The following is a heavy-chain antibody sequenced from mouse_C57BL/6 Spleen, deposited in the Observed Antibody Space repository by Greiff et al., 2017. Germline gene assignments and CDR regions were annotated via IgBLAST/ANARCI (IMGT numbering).Heavy chain of an antibody. J-gene: IGHJ1*03. CDR2: IYPGNSDT. Sequence: VHVKQSGTVLARPGASVKMSCKTSGYTFTSYWMHWVKQRPGQGLEWIGAIYPGNSDTSYNQKFKGKAKLTAVTSASTAYMELSSLTNEDSAVYYCTRYLYYSNYSWYFDVWGTGTTVTVSS. CDR3: TRYLYYSNYSWYFDV. D-gene: IGHD2-5*01. CDR1: GYTFTSYW. V-gene: IGHV1-5*01.